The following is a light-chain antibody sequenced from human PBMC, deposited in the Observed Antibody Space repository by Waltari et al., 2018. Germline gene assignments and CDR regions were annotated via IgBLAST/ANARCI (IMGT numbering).Light chain of an antibody. Sequence: QSALTQPASVSGSPGQSITISCTGTSRDVGGYNSVPWYQQHPGKAPQRMIYDVSNRPSGVSNRFSGSKSGNTASLTISGLQAEDEADYYCSSYTSSSTVVFGGGTKLTVL. CDR2: DVS. CDR1: SRDVGGYNS. CDR3: SSYTSSSTVV. J-gene: IGLJ2*01. V-gene: IGLV2-14*03.